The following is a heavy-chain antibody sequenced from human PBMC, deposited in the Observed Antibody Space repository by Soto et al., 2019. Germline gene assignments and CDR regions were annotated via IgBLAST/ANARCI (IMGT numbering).Heavy chain of an antibody. CDR1: GGSVSSGSYY. CDR3: ARAFWGELGPSFAY. D-gene: IGHD1-26*01. CDR2: IYYSGST. J-gene: IGHJ4*02. Sequence: QVQLQESCPGLVKPSETLSLTCTVSGGSVSSGSYYWHWIRQPPGKGLDWIGFIYYSGSTNYNPSLKSRVTMSLDTSKNQFSLKVSSVTAADTAVYYCARAFWGELGPSFAYWGQGSLVTVSS. V-gene: IGHV4-61*01.